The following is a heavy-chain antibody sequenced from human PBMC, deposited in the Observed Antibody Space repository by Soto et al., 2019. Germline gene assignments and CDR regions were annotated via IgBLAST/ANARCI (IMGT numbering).Heavy chain of an antibody. CDR3: EREKRQKLEYYYYYYGMDV. V-gene: IGHV1-69*13. D-gene: IGHD6-13*01. CDR2: IIPIFGTS. CDR1: GGTFSSYA. Sequence: ASVKASCKASGGTFSSYAISWLRQAPGQGLEWMGGIIPIFGTSNYAQKFQGRVTITADESTSKAYMELRSLRSEDTAVYYCEREKRQKLEYYYYYYGMDVWGQGTTVTVSS. J-gene: IGHJ6*02.